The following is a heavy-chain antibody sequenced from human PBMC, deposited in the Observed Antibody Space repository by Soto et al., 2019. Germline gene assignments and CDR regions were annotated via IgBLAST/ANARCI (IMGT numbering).Heavy chain of an antibody. D-gene: IGHD4-17*01. CDR2: IYPGDSRT. V-gene: IGHV5-51*03. CDR3: TRDLDYAGNSNSIDN. Sequence: EAQLVQSGAEVKKPGESLKISCEDSVHSFTTYWIAWVRQMPGKGLEWMGIIYPGDSRTTYSPSFQGQVIISADKSINPACLQWSSLKASDTAMYYCTRDLDYAGNSNSIDNWGQGTMVIVSS. J-gene: IGHJ3*02. CDR1: VHSFTTYW.